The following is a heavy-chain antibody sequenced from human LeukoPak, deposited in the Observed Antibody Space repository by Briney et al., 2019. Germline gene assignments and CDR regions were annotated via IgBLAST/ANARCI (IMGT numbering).Heavy chain of an antibody. CDR2: ISSSGSTI. J-gene: IGHJ6*04. CDR1: GFTFISYG. CDR3: AELGITMIGGV. D-gene: IGHD3-10*02. Sequence: GGSLRLSCAASGFTFISYGMHWVRQAPGKGLEWVSYISSSGSTIYYADSVKGRFTISRDNAKNSLYLQMNSLRAEDTAVYYCAELGITMIGGVWGKGTTVTISS. V-gene: IGHV3-48*04.